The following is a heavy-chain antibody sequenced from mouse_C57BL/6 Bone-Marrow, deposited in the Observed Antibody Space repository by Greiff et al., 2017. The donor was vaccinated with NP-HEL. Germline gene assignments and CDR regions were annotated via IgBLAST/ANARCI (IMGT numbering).Heavy chain of an antibody. CDR2: IYPRDGST. CDR1: GYTFTDHT. Sequence: VQRVESDAELVKPGASVKISCKVSGYTFTDHTIHWMKQRPEQGLEWIGYIYPRDGSTKYNEKFKGKATLTADKSSSTAYMQLNSLTSEDSAVYFCARLTFYGNYAMDYWGQGTSVTVSS. D-gene: IGHD2-10*01. V-gene: IGHV1-78*01. J-gene: IGHJ4*01. CDR3: ARLTFYGNYAMDY.